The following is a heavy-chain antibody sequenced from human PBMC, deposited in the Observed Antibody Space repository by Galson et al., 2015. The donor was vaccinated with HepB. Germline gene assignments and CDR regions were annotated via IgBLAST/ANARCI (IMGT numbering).Heavy chain of an antibody. CDR3: VKDPDHYYDSSGYADAFDI. D-gene: IGHD3-22*01. CDR1: GFTFSSYA. Sequence: SLRLSCAASGFTFSSYAMHWVRQAPGKGLEYVSAISSNGGSTYYADSVKGRFTISRDNSKNTLYLQMSSLRAEDTAVYYCVKDPDHYYDSSGYADAFDIWGQGTMVTVSS. CDR2: ISSNGGST. J-gene: IGHJ3*02. V-gene: IGHV3-64D*06.